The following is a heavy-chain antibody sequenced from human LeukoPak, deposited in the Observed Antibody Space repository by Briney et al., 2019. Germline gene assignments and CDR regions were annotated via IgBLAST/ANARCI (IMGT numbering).Heavy chain of an antibody. CDR3: ARGGKMATIN. V-gene: IGHV4-59*01. Sequence: PSETLSLTCTVSGGSISSYYWSWIRQPPGKGLEWIGYIYYSGSTNYNPSLKSRVTISVDTSKNQFSPKLSSVTAADTAVYYCARGGKMATINWGQGTLVTVSS. CDR1: GGSISSYY. D-gene: IGHD5-24*01. CDR2: IYYSGST. J-gene: IGHJ4*02.